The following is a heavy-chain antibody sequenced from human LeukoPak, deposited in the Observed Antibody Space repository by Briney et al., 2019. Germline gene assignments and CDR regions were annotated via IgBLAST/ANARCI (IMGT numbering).Heavy chain of an antibody. CDR3: AKRGVVIRVILVGFHKEAYYFES. V-gene: IGHV3-23*01. D-gene: IGHD3-22*01. J-gene: IGHJ4*02. Sequence: PGGSLRLSCAVSGITLSNYGMSWVRQAPGKGLEWVAGISDSGGRTNYADSVKGRFTISRDNPKNTLYLQMNSLRAEDTAVYFCAKRGVVIRVILVGFHKEAYYFESWGQGALVTVSP. CDR2: ISDSGGRT. CDR1: GITLSNYG.